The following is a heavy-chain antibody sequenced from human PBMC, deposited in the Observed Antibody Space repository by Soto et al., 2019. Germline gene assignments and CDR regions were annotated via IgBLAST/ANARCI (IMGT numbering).Heavy chain of an antibody. CDR3: AREGGESSDGLYYFDS. V-gene: IGHV4-30-4*01. D-gene: IGHD3-16*01. J-gene: IGHJ4*02. Sequence: SETLSLTCTVSGGSTSSDNYWSWIRQPPGKGLEWIGHIYYSGNTDYNPSLKSRLAISIDTSKNQFSLKLSSVTAADTAVYFCAREGGESSDGLYYFDSWGQGSLVTVYS. CDR1: GGSTSSDNY. CDR2: IYYSGNT.